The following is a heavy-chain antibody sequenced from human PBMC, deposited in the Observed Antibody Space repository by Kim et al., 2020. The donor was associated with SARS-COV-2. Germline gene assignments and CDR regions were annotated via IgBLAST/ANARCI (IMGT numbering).Heavy chain of an antibody. J-gene: IGHJ3*02. CDR3: ARDRDRMVRGNDAFDI. Sequence: SVKVSCKASGYTFTSYGISWVRQAPGQGLEWMGWISAYNGNTNYAQKLQGRVTMTTDTSTSTAYMELRSLRSDDTAVYYCARDRDRMVRGNDAFDIWGQGTMVTVSS. CDR1: GYTFTSYG. CDR2: ISAYNGNT. V-gene: IGHV1-18*01. D-gene: IGHD3-10*01.